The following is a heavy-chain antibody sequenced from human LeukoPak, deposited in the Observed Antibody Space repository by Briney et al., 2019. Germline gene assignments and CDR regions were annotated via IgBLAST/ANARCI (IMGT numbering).Heavy chain of an antibody. J-gene: IGHJ4*02. CDR2: INPNSGGT. Sequence: ASVKVSCKASGYTFTGYYMHWVRQAPGQGLEWMGWINPNSGGTNYAQKFQGRVTMTRDTSISTAYMELSRLRSDDTAVYYCTRGSSGGSYLPYYFDSWGQGTLVTVSS. V-gene: IGHV1-2*02. CDR1: GYTFTGYY. D-gene: IGHD1-26*01. CDR3: TRGSSGGSYLPYYFDS.